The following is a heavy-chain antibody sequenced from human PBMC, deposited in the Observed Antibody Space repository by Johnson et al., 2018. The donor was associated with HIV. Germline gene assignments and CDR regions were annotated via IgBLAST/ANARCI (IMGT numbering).Heavy chain of an antibody. J-gene: IGHJ3*02. CDR3: AKTLRSHLHIVVVTAIPSAFEI. D-gene: IGHD2-21*02. Sequence: VQLVESGGGLVQPGGSLRLSCAASGFTFSSYAMSWVRQAPGKGLEWVSAISGSGGSTYYADSVKGRFTISRDNSKNTLYLQMNSLRAEDTAVYYCAKTLRSHLHIVVVTAIPSAFEIWGQGTMVTVSS. CDR2: ISGSGGST. CDR1: GFTFSSYA. V-gene: IGHV3-23*04.